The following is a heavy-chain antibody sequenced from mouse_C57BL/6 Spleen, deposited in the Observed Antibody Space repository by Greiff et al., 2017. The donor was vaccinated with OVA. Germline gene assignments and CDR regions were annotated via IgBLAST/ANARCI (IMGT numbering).Heavy chain of an antibody. D-gene: IGHD2-3*01. CDR3: ARWGLLSYFDA. J-gene: IGHJ1*03. CDR1: GYTFTSYW. V-gene: IGHV1-69*01. Sequence: QVQLQQPGAELVMPGASVKLSCKASGYTFTSYWMHWVKQRPGQGLEWIGEIDPSDSYTHYNQKFKGKSTLTVDKSSSTAYMQLSSLTSEDSAVYYCARWGLLSYFDAWGTGTMVTVSS. CDR2: IDPSDSYT.